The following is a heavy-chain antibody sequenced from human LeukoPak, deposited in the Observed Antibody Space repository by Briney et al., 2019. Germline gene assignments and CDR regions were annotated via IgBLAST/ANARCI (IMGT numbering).Heavy chain of an antibody. J-gene: IGHJ5*02. CDR1: GYTFTSYY. CDR2: INPSGGST. D-gene: IGHD3-3*01. CDR3: ARDRKLRFLEWFIAGFDP. V-gene: IGHV1-46*01. Sequence: GASVKVSCKASGYTFTSYYMHWVRQAPGQGLEWMGIINPSGGSTSYAQKFQGRVTMTRDTSTSTVYMELSSLRSEDTAVYYCARDRKLRFLEWFIAGFDPWGQGTLVTVSS.